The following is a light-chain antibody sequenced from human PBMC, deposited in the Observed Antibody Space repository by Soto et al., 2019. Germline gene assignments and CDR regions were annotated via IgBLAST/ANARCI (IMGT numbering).Light chain of an antibody. Sequence: EIVMTQSPATLSVSPGERATLSCRASQSVSSNLAWYQQKPGQAPRFLIYGASTRATGIPARFSGSGSGTEFTLTISSLQSEDFAVYYCQQYYDWPSLTFGGGTKVDIK. CDR3: QQYYDWPSLT. J-gene: IGKJ4*01. CDR1: QSVSSN. V-gene: IGKV3-15*01. CDR2: GAS.